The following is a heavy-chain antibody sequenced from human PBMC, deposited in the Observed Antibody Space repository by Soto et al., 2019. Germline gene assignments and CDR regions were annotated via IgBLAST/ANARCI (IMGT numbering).Heavy chain of an antibody. CDR2: ISYDGSNK. CDR3: ARDRGYYGSGSYREYGMDV. CDR1: GFTFSSYG. Sequence: HPGGSLRLSCAASGFTFSSYGMHWVRQAPGKGLEWVAVISYDGSNKYYADSVKGRFTSSRDNSKNTLYRQMNSLRAEDTAVYYCARDRGYYGSGSYREYGMDVWGQGTTVTVSS. V-gene: IGHV3-30*03. J-gene: IGHJ6*02. D-gene: IGHD3-10*01.